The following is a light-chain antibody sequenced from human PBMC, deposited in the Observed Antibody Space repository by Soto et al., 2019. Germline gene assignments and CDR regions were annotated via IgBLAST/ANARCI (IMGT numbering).Light chain of an antibody. Sequence: QSALTQPPSASGSPGQSVTISCTGTSSDIGGYNYVSWYQQHPGKAPKLMIYEVNKRPSGVPDRFSGSKSGNTASLTVAGLQAEDEADYYCSSYAGSSCVFGGGTKVTVL. J-gene: IGLJ3*02. CDR2: EVN. V-gene: IGLV2-8*01. CDR1: SSDIGGYNY. CDR3: SSYAGSSCV.